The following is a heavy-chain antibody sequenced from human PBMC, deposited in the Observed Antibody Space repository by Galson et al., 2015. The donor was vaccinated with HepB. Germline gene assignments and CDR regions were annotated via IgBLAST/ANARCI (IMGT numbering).Heavy chain of an antibody. CDR1: GFTFSSYW. V-gene: IGHV3-7*01. CDR3: ARDPRCSSVSCSTGWFDP. Sequence: SLRLSCAASGFTFSSYWMSWVRQAPGKGLEWVANINQDGSQKYYVDSVKGRFTISRDSARTSLYLQMNSLRAEDMAVYYCARDPRCSSVSCSTGWFDPWGQGTLVTVSS. J-gene: IGHJ5*02. D-gene: IGHD2-2*02. CDR2: INQDGSQK.